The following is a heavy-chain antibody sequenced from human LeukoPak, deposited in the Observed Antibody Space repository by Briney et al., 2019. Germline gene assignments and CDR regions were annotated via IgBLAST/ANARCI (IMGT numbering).Heavy chain of an antibody. CDR1: GGSTSSYY. CDR2: IYYSGST. Sequence: PSEALSLTCTISGGSTSSYYWSWIRQPPGKGLEWIGYIYYSGSTNYNPSLKSRVTISVDTSKNQFSLKLSSVTAADTAVYYCARLASTSWYLAYFNLWARGTLVTVSS. V-gene: IGHV4-59*01. J-gene: IGHJ2*01. D-gene: IGHD6-13*01. CDR3: ARLASTSWYLAYFNL.